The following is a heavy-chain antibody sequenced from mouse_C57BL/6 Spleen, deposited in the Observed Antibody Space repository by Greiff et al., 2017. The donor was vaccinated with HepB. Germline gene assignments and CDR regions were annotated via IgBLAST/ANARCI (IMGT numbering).Heavy chain of an antibody. J-gene: IGHJ1*03. Sequence: EVQLQQSGPELVKPGASVKISCKASGYTFTDYYMNWVKQSHGKSLEWIGDINPNNGGTSYNQKFKGKATLTVDKSSRTAYMELRSLTSEDSAVYYCARSAGYYGYFDVWGTGTTVTVSS. CDR2: INPNNGGT. CDR3: ARSAGYYGYFDV. V-gene: IGHV1-26*01. CDR1: GYTFTDYY. D-gene: IGHD2-2*01.